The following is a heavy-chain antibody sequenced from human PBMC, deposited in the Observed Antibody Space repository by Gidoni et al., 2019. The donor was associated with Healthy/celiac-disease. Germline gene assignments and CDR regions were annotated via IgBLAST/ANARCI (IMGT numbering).Heavy chain of an antibody. D-gene: IGHD6-13*01. CDR1: GYTFTRYA. J-gene: IGHJ5*02. Sequence: QVQLVQSGSELKKPGASVKVSCKASGYTFTRYAMNWGRQAPGQGLEWMGWINTNPGNPTYAHGFTGRLVFSLDTSVSTAYLQICSLKAEDTAVYYCARAVELYSSSWYNWFDPWGQGTLVTVSS. V-gene: IGHV7-4-1*01. CDR3: ARAVELYSSSWYNWFDP. CDR2: INTNPGNP.